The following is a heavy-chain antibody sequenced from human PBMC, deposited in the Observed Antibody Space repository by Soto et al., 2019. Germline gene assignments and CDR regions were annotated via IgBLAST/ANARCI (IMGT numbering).Heavy chain of an antibody. Sequence: ASVKVSCKASGYTFTNFAMHWVRQAPGQRLEWMGWINAGNGDTKYSQKYQGRVSITRYTSASTAYMELSSLRSDDTAVYYCARSGSSGYYLDYWGQGTLVTVSS. CDR1: GYTFTNFA. D-gene: IGHD3-22*01. CDR3: ARSGSSGYYLDY. CDR2: INAGNGDT. V-gene: IGHV1-3*01. J-gene: IGHJ4*02.